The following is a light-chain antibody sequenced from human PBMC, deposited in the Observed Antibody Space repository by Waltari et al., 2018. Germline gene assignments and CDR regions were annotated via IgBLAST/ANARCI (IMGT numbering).Light chain of an antibody. V-gene: IGKV4-1*01. J-gene: IGKJ1*01. CDR2: WAS. CDR3: QQYYNIPWT. CDR1: QRVLYSSNNKNY. Sequence: DIVMTQSPDSLAVSLGERATINCKPSQRVLYSSNNKNYLAWYQQKPGQPPKLLIYWASTRESGVPDRFSGSGSGTDFTLTISSLQAEDVAVYYCQQYYNIPWTFGQGTKVEIK.